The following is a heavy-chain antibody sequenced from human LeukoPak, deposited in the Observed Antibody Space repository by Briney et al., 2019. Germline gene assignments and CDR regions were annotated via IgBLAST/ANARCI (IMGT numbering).Heavy chain of an antibody. CDR3: ARSGYCSSTSCYEGNFDY. CDR1: GFTFSSYE. V-gene: IGHV3-48*03. J-gene: IGHJ4*02. D-gene: IGHD2-2*01. Sequence: GGSLRLSCAASGFTFSSYEMNWVRQAPGKGLEWVSYISSSGSTIYYADSVKGRFIISRDNAKNSLYLQMNSLRAEDTAVYYCARSGYCSSTSCYEGNFDYWGQGTLVTVSS. CDR2: ISSSGSTI.